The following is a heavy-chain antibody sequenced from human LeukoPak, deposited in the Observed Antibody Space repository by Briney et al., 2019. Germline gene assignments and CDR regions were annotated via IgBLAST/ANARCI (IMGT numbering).Heavy chain of an antibody. V-gene: IGHV3-48*01. D-gene: IGHD7-27*01. J-gene: IGHJ4*02. CDR1: GFSFSRYS. Sequence: GGSLRLSCAASGFSFSRYSMNWVRRTPGKGLEWLSYIDDDSRPIYYADSVRGRFTVSRDNAKNSLFLQMNGLRAEDTALYYCARGGTGDGNYFDYWGQGTLVTVSS. CDR2: IDDDSRPI. CDR3: ARGGTGDGNYFDY.